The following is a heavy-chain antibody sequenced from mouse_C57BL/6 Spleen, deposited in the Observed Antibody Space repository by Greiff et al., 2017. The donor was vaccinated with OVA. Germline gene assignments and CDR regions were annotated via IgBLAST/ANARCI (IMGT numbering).Heavy chain of an antibody. Sequence: EVKLEESGGGLVKPGGSLKLSCAASGFTFSDYGMHWVRQAPEKGLEWVAYISSGSSTIYYADTVKGRFTISRDNAKNTLFLQMTSLRSEDTAMYYCARPGFDVWGTGTTVTVSS. CDR3: ARPGFDV. V-gene: IGHV5-17*01. CDR1: GFTFSDYG. CDR2: ISSGSSTI. J-gene: IGHJ1*03.